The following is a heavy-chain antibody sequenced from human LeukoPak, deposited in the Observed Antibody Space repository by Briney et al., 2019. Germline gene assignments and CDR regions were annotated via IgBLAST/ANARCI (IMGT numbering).Heavy chain of an antibody. CDR2: ISHSGYS. CDR1: GGSISSGGYY. V-gene: IGHV4-31*03. D-gene: IGHD3-10*01. J-gene: IGHJ3*02. Sequence: SETLSLTCSVSGGSISSGGYYWDWVRQLPEKGLEWLGYISHSGYSYYTPSLKSRLTISMDTSKNQFSLKLTSVTAADTAVYYCAKFGSDAFGIWGQGTMVTVSS. CDR3: AKFGSDAFGI.